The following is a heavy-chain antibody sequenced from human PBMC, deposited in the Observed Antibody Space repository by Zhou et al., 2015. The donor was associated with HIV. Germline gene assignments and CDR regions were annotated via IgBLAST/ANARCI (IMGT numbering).Heavy chain of an antibody. CDR1: GFRFSDHY. CDR3: AADPGLANGPDI. V-gene: IGHV3-53*01. CDR2: IYSGGAT. D-gene: IGHD3-16*01. J-gene: IGHJ6*02. Sequence: EVHLAESEGGLVQPGGSLRLSCAASGFRFSDHYMDWVRQAPGKGLEWVSVIYSGGATYYADSVKGRFTISRDNSKNTLDLQMSSLRADDTAVYYCAADPGLANGPDIWGQGTTVTVSS.